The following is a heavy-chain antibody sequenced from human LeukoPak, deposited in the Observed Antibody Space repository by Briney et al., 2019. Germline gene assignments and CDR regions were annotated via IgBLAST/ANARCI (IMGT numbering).Heavy chain of an antibody. J-gene: IGHJ2*01. Sequence: SETLSLTCTVSGYSISSGYYWGWIRQPPGKGLEWIGSIYHSGSTYYNPSLKSRVTISVDTSKNQFSLKLSSVNAADTAVYYCARGYGQQLIRYFDLWGRGTLVTVSS. CDR1: GYSISSGYY. CDR3: ARGYGQQLIRYFDL. CDR2: IYHSGST. V-gene: IGHV4-38-2*02. D-gene: IGHD6-13*01.